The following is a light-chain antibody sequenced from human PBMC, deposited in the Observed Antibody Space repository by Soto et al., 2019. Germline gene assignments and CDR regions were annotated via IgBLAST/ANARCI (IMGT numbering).Light chain of an antibody. CDR1: SSNIGSNI. V-gene: IGLV1-44*01. J-gene: IGLJ2*01. CDR3: AAWDDSLNAVI. CDR2: SNN. Sequence: QLVLTQPPSASGTPGQRVTISCSGSSSNIGSNIVNWYQQFPGTAPKLLIYSNNQRPSGVPDRFSDSKSGTSASLAISGLQSEDEADYYCAAWDDSLNAVIFGGGTKVTVL.